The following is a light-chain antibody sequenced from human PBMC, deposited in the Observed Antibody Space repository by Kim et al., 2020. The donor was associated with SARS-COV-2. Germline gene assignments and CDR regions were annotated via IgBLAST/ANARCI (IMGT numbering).Light chain of an antibody. V-gene: IGKV3-20*01. CDR1: QSVSSSY. CDR3: QQYDNSLWT. Sequence: EIVLTRSPGTLSLSPGERATLSCRASQSVSSSYLACYQQKPGQAPRLLIYSASSRAAGIPDRFSGSGSGTDFTLTISRLEPEDFALYHCQQYDNSLWTFGQGTKVDIK. CDR2: SAS. J-gene: IGKJ1*01.